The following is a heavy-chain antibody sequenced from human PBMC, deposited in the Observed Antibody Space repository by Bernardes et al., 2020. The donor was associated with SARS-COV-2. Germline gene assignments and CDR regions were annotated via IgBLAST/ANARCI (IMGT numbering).Heavy chain of an antibody. Sequence: GESLKISCKGSGYSFTSHWIGWLRQMPGKGLEWMGIIYPGDSDTRITPSFQGQVTISADKSISTAYLQWSSLKASDTAMYYCARIGIGIDSSGYYYDYWGQGTLVTVSS. CDR1: GYSFTSHW. J-gene: IGHJ4*02. CDR3: ARIGIGIDSSGYYYDY. CDR2: IYPGDSDT. V-gene: IGHV5-51*01. D-gene: IGHD3-22*01.